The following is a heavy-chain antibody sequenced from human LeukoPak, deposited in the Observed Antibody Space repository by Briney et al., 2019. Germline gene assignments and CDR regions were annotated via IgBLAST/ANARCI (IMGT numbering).Heavy chain of an antibody. Sequence: PGGSLRLSCAASGFTFSSYAMSWVRQAPGKGLEWVSAISGSGGSKYYADSAKGRFTISRDNSKNTLYLQMNSLRAEDTAVYYCAKVPVPPAYCGGDCWEGLWFDPWGQGTLVTVSS. CDR2: ISGSGGSK. V-gene: IGHV3-23*01. CDR1: GFTFSSYA. CDR3: AKVPVPPAYCGGDCWEGLWFDP. D-gene: IGHD2-21*02. J-gene: IGHJ5*02.